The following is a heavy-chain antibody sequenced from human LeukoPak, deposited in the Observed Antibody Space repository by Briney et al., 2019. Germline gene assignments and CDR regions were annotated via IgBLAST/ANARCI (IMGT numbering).Heavy chain of an antibody. CDR3: ARGHHDIGTTGTFDV. D-gene: IGHD1/OR15-1a*01. CDR1: GYTFMNYG. Sequence: GASVKVSCKTSGYTFMNYGINWVRQAPGKGLEWMGWISSYTVNKTSAQKFQGRVTLTTDTSTNTVSLELRRPTFDDTAVYYCARGHHDIGTTGTFDVWGQGTRVIVSS. J-gene: IGHJ3*01. CDR2: ISSYTVNK. V-gene: IGHV1-18*01.